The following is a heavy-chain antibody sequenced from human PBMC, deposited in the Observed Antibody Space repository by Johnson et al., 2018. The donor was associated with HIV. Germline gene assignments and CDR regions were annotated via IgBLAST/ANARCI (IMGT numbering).Heavy chain of an antibody. V-gene: IGHV3-15*01. CDR3: TTGRPSSAAFDI. CDR2: IKSKTDGGTT. J-gene: IGHJ3*02. Sequence: VQLVESGGGLVQPGGSLRLSCAASGFTFSNAWMSWVRQAPGKGLEWVGRIKSKTDGGTTDYAAPVQGRFTITRDDSKNTMYLQMNSLKTEDSAVYYCTTGRPSSAAFDIWGQGTMVTVSS. CDR1: GFTFSNAW.